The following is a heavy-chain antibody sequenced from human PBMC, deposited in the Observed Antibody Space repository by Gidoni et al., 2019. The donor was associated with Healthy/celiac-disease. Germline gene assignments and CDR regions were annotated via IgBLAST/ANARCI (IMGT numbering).Heavy chain of an antibody. CDR2: IRQDGREK. V-gene: IGHV3-7*01. D-gene: IGHD5-18*01. Sequence: EVQLVESGGGLVQPGGSLRLSCAASGCTFSSYWMSWVRQAPGKGLEWVANIRQDGREKYYVDSVKVRFTISRDNAKNSLYLQMNSLRAEDTAVYYCARDGDTAMAPYYYYGMDVWGQGTTVTVSS. CDR3: ARDGDTAMAPYYYYGMDV. CDR1: GCTFSSYW. J-gene: IGHJ6*02.